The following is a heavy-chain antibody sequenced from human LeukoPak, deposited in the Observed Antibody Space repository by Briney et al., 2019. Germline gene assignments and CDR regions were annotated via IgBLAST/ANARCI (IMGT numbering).Heavy chain of an antibody. V-gene: IGHV3-33*01. CDR3: ARAPEGMATTAFDY. Sequence: PGGSLRLSCAASGFTFSSYGMHWVRQAPGKGLEWVAVIWYDGSNKYYADSVKGRFTISRDNSKNTLYLQMNSLRAEDTAVYYCARAPEGMATTAFDYWGQGTLVTVSS. D-gene: IGHD5-24*01. CDR1: GFTFSSYG. J-gene: IGHJ4*02. CDR2: IWYDGSNK.